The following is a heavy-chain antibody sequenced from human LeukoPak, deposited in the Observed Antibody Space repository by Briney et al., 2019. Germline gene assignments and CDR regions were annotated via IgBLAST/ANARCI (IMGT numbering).Heavy chain of an antibody. D-gene: IGHD2-15*01. CDR3: ARDMVVAARGGMDV. J-gene: IGHJ6*02. Sequence: GGSLRLSCAASGYTFSSYGMHWVRQAPGKGLEWVAVIWYDGSNKYYADSVKGRFTISRDNSKNTLYLQMNSLRAEDTAVYYCARDMVVAARGGMDVWGQGTTVTVSS. CDR2: IWYDGSNK. V-gene: IGHV3-33*01. CDR1: GYTFSSYG.